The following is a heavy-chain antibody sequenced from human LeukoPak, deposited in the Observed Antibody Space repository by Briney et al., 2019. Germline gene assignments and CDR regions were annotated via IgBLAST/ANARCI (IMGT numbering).Heavy chain of an antibody. J-gene: IGHJ1*01. Sequence: SETLSLTCTVSGGYIGSSSYYWGWIRQSPGKGLDWIGNIYYSGSAYYNPSLKSRVTISVDTSKNQFSLKLRSVTAADTAVYYCGRTGYHYDSSGYHRAEYFQHWGQGTLVTVSS. CDR1: GGYIGSSSYY. CDR3: GRTGYHYDSSGYHRAEYFQH. D-gene: IGHD3-22*01. CDR2: IYYSGSA. V-gene: IGHV4-39*01.